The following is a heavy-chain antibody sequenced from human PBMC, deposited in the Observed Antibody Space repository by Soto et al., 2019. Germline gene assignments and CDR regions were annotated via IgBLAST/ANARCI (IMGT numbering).Heavy chain of an antibody. Sequence: SETLSLTCAVYGGSFSGYYWSWIRQPPGKGLEWIGEINHSGSTNYNPSLKSRVTISVDTSKNQFSLKLSSVTAADTAVYYCARPGITGTTGYDKGAFDIWGQGTMVTVSS. V-gene: IGHV4-34*01. CDR1: GGSFSGYY. D-gene: IGHD1-7*01. CDR3: ARPGITGTTGYDKGAFDI. J-gene: IGHJ3*02. CDR2: INHSGST.